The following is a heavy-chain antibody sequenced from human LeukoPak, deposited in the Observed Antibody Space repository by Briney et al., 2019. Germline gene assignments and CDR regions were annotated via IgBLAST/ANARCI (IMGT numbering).Heavy chain of an antibody. D-gene: IGHD3-3*01. J-gene: IGHJ4*02. CDR3: ARDRSLGGYYTGHFDY. V-gene: IGHV4-4*02. CDR1: GGSISSSNW. CDR2: IYHSGST. Sequence: SETLSLTCAVSGGSISSSNWWSWVRQPPGKGLEWIGEIYHSGSTNYNPSLKSRVTISVDKSKNQFSLKLSSVTAADTAVYYCARDRSLGGYYTGHFDYWGQGTLVTVSS.